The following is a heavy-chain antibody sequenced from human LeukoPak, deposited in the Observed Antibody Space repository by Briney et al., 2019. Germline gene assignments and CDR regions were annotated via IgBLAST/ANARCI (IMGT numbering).Heavy chain of an antibody. CDR2: IDDSGST. CDR3: ARDPTRYCSGGSCYLY. Sequence: SQTLSLTCTVSGGSVSSGSYYWSCMRPPPGKGLEWIGYIDDSGSTNSNPSLKSRVTMSVDTSKNQFSLKLSSVTAADTAVYYCARDPTRYCSGGSCYLYWGQGALVTVSS. D-gene: IGHD2-15*01. CDR1: GGSVSSGSYY. V-gene: IGHV4-61*01. J-gene: IGHJ4*02.